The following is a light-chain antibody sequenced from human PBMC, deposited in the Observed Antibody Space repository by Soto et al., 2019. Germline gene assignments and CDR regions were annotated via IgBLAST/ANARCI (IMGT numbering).Light chain of an antibody. J-gene: IGKJ3*01. CDR1: QSVSSSY. Sequence: EIVLTQSPGTLYLSPGERATLSCRASQSVSSSYLAWYQQKPGQAPRLLIYGASSRATGIPDRFSGSGSGTDFTLTISRLEPEDFAVDYCQQYGSSPPFPFGPGTRVDIK. CDR2: GAS. V-gene: IGKV3-20*01. CDR3: QQYGSSPPFP.